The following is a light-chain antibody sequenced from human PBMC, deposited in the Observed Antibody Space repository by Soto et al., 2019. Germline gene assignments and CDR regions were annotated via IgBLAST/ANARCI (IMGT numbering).Light chain of an antibody. CDR3: KQYGSSPQT. V-gene: IGKV3-20*01. J-gene: IGKJ1*01. CDR1: QSVSSSY. CDR2: GAS. Sequence: EIVLTQSPGTLSLSPGERATLSCRASQSVSSSYLAWYQQKPGQAPRLLIYGASSRATGIQDRFSGSGSGTDFTLTISRREPEDFAVYYCKQYGSSPQTFGQGTKVDIK.